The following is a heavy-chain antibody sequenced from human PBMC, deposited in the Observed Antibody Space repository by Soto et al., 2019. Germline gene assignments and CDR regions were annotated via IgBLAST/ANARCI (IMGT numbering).Heavy chain of an antibody. J-gene: IGHJ3*02. CDR3: ARYAFIAATGKSASDI. Sequence: ASVKVSCKASGYTFTRYGSSWVRQAPGQGLEWMGWISAYNGNTNYAQKLQGRVTMTTDTSTSTAYMELRSLRSDDTAVYYCARYAFIAATGKSASDIWDQGTMVTVSS. CDR2: ISAYNGNT. D-gene: IGHD6-13*01. CDR1: GYTFTRYG. V-gene: IGHV1-18*01.